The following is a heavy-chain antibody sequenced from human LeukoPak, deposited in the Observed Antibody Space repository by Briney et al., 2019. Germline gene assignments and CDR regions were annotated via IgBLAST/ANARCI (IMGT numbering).Heavy chain of an antibody. J-gene: IGHJ5*02. Sequence: GASVKVSCKASGGTFSSYAISWVRQAPGPGLEWMGGIIPIFGTANYTQNFQGRVTITTDESTSTDYMELSSLRSEDTAVYYCARVRRRDGYNWFDPWGQGTLVTVSS. CDR2: IIPIFGTA. CDR1: GGTFSSYA. D-gene: IGHD5-24*01. CDR3: ARVRRRDGYNWFDP. V-gene: IGHV1-69*05.